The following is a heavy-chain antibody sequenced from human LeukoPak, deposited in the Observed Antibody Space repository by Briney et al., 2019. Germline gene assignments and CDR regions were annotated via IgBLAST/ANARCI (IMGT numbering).Heavy chain of an antibody. Sequence: PSETLSLTCTVSGGSISSYYWSWLRQPPGKGLEWLGYIYYSGSTNYNPSLKSRVTISVDTSKNQFSLKLSSVTAADTAVYYCARSIAAAGIHFDYWGQGTLVTVSS. CDR3: ARSIAAAGIHFDY. CDR2: IYYSGST. V-gene: IGHV4-59*08. D-gene: IGHD6-13*01. CDR1: GGSISSYY. J-gene: IGHJ4*02.